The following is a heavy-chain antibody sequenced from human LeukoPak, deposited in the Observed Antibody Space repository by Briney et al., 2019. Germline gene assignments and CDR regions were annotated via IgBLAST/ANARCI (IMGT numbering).Heavy chain of an antibody. CDR3: AKAKGGL. J-gene: IGHJ4*02. Sequence: PGGSLRLPCVASGFTFSIYTMTWFRQAPEKGLEWVSSISGSGDATYFADSVRGRFTLSRDNSRNTLFLQMDSLRVDDTAVYYCAKAKGGLWGQGTLVTVSS. CDR1: GFTFSIYT. CDR2: ISGSGDAT. D-gene: IGHD2-15*01. V-gene: IGHV3-23*01.